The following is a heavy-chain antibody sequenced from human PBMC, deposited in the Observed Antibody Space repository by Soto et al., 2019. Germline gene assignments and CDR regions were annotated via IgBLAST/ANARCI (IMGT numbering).Heavy chain of an antibody. CDR2: ISYDGSNK. J-gene: IGHJ4*02. CDR1: GFTFSSYA. V-gene: IGHV3-30-3*01. Sequence: QVQLVASGGGVVQPGRSLRLSCAASGFTFSSYAMHWVRQAPGKGLEWVAVISYDGSNKYYADSVKGRFTISRDNSKNTLYLQMTSLRAEDTAVYYCARDRRTYYFDYWGQGTLVTVSS. CDR3: ARDRRTYYFDY.